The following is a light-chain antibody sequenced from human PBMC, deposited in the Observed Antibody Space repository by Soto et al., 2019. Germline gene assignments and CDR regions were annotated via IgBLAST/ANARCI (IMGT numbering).Light chain of an antibody. Sequence: QSALTQPASVSGSPGQSITISCTGTSSDVGSYNLVSWYQQHPGKAPKLMIYEGSKRPSGVSNRFSGSKSGNTASLTISGLQAEYEADYYCCSYAGSSTLIFGGGTKPTVL. CDR2: EGS. V-gene: IGLV2-23*01. CDR3: CSYAGSSTLI. J-gene: IGLJ2*01. CDR1: SSDVGSYNL.